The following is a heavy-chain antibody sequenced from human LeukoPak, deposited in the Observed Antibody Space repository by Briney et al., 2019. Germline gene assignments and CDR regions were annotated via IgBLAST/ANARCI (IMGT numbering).Heavy chain of an antibody. D-gene: IGHD4-23*01. CDR1: GGSISSYY. Sequence: PSETLSLTCTVSGGSISSYYWSWILQPAGKGLEWIGRIYTSGSTNYNPTLKSRLTTSVDTSKNQFSLKLSSVTAADTAVYYCAGGSGNSGRFDYWGQGALVTVSS. CDR3: AGGSGNSGRFDY. V-gene: IGHV4-4*07. J-gene: IGHJ4*02. CDR2: IYTSGST.